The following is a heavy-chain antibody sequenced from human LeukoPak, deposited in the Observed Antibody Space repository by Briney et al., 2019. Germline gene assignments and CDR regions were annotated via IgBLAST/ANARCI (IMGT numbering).Heavy chain of an antibody. CDR1: GGSFSGYY. V-gene: IGHV4-34*01. D-gene: IGHD6-13*01. CDR3: VTPIGDSSTSEH. CDR2: IDHRGST. Sequence: SETLSLTCAVYGGSFSGYYWSWSRQPPGKGLEWIGEIDHRGSTNYNPSLKSRVTISVDTSKNHFSLRLSSVTTADTAVYYCVTPIGDSSTSEHWGQGTLVTVSS. J-gene: IGHJ4*02.